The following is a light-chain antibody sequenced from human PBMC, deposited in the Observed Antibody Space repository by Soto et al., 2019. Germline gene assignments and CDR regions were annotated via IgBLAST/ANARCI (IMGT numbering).Light chain of an antibody. J-gene: IGKJ1*01. CDR2: GAS. CDR1: LTVGTN. V-gene: IGKV3-15*01. Sequence: EVVMTQSPATLSVSPGERATLSCRASLTVGTNLAWYQHKPGQPPRLLIYGASTRATGIPARFSGSGSGTDFTLTISSLQSVDFAVYYCHHPNNWPPGTFGQGTKVEIK. CDR3: HHPNNWPPGT.